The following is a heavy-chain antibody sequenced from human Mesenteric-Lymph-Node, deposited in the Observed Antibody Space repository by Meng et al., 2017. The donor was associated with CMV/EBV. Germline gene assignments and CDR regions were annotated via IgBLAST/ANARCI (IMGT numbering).Heavy chain of an antibody. Sequence: ASGYPFSPYYLDWVRQAPGQGLEWMGWITVSNGNTNYAQNFQDRVTMTTDTSTNTVYMELRNLKSDDTAVYYCVRDEVSGVRDFDYWGQGTLVTVSS. CDR1: GYPFSPYY. J-gene: IGHJ4*02. CDR3: VRDEVSGVRDFDY. CDR2: ITVSNGNT. D-gene: IGHD2-21*01. V-gene: IGHV1-18*04.